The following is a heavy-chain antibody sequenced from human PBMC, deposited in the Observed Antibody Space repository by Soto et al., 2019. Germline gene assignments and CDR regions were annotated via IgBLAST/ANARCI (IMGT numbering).Heavy chain of an antibody. V-gene: IGHV4-31*03. J-gene: IGHJ4*02. CDR2: IYYSGST. Sequence: SETLSLTCTVSGGSISSGGYYWSWIRQHPGKGLEWIGYIYYSGSTYYNPSLKSRVAISVDTSKNQFSLKLSSVTAADTAVYYCARAGYDFWSGYYDYWGQGTLVTV. D-gene: IGHD3-3*01. CDR1: GGSISSGGYY. CDR3: ARAGYDFWSGYYDY.